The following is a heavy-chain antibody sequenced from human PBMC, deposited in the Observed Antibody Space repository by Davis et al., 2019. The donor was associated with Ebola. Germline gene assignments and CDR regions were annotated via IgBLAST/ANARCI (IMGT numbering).Heavy chain of an antibody. J-gene: IGHJ5*02. CDR1: GGTFSSYA. CDR3: ARGKPYYEILIGYYGWFDP. Sequence: SVKVSCQASGGTFSSYAISWVRQAPGQGLEWMGGIIPIFGTANYAQKFQGRVTITADESTSTAYMELSSLRSEDTAVYYCARGKPYYEILIGYYGWFDPWGQGTLVTVSS. V-gene: IGHV1-69*13. CDR2: IIPIFGTA. D-gene: IGHD3-9*01.